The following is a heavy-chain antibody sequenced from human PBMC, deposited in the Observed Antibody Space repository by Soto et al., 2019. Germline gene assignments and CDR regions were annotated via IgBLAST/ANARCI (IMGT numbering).Heavy chain of an antibody. J-gene: IGHJ6*02. CDR1: GGSFSGYY. CDR2: INHSGST. Sequence: SETLSLTCAVCGGSFSGYYWIWIRQPPGKGLEWIGEINHSGSTNYNPSLKSRVTISVDTSKNQFSLKLSSVTAADTAVYYCARGVYYDFWSGYYRASGYYYYGMDVWGQGTTVTVSS. V-gene: IGHV4-34*01. D-gene: IGHD3-3*01. CDR3: ARGVYYDFWSGYYRASGYYYYGMDV.